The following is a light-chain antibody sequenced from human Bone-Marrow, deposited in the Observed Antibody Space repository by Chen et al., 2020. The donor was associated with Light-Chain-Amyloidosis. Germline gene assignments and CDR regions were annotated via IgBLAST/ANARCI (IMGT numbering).Light chain of an antibody. V-gene: IGLV2-14*01. CDR1: SSDVGGYNY. CDR3: SSYTSSSGWV. Sequence: QSALTQPASVSGSPGQSITISCTGTSSDVGGYNYVSWYQQHPGKAPKLMIYEVSNRPSGVSKRFSGSKSGNAASLTISGLQAEDEADYYCSSYTSSSGWVFGGGTKLTVL. CDR2: EVS. J-gene: IGLJ3*02.